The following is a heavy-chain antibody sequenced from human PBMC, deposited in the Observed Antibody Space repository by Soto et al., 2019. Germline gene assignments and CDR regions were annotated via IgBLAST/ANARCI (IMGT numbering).Heavy chain of an antibody. V-gene: IGHV3-11*06. CDR3: ARDPEDIVVVTATSGAFDI. CDR1: GFTFSDYY. CDR2: ISSSSSYT. J-gene: IGHJ3*02. D-gene: IGHD2-21*02. Sequence: QVQLVESGGGLVKPGGSLRLSCAASGFTFSDYYMSWIRQAPGKGLEWVSYISSSSSYTNYADSVKGRFTISRDNAKNSLYLQMNRLRAEDTAVYYCARDPEDIVVVTATSGAFDIWGQGTMVTVSS.